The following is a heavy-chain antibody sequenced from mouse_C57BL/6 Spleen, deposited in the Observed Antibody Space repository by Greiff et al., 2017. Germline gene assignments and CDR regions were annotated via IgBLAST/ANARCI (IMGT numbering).Heavy chain of an antibody. CDR3: ARKRQTAQATSYFEV. D-gene: IGHD3-2*02. CDR2: IDPSDSYT. J-gene: IGHJ1*03. V-gene: IGHV1-69*01. Sequence: QVQLQQPGAELVMPGASVKLSCKASGYTFTSYWMHWVKQRPGQGLEWIGEIDPSDSYTNYNQKFKGKSTLTVDKSSSTAYMQLSSLTSEDSAVYYCARKRQTAQATSYFEVWGTGTTVTVSS. CDR1: GYTFTSYW.